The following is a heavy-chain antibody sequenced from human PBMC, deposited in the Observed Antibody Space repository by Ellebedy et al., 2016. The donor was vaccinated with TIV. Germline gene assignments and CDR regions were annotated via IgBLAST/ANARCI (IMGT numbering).Heavy chain of an antibody. D-gene: IGHD4-17*01. J-gene: IGHJ5*02. CDR3: ARRGSYGDYAVQINSWFDT. CDR2: IYQDGGVQ. V-gene: IGHV3-7*01. CDR1: GFSFRSYW. Sequence: GESLKISCAASGFSFRSYWMSWVRQAPGKGLEWVANIYQDGGVQYYVDSVKGRFTISRGNADNSLFLQMNRLRAEDTAVYFCARRGSYGDYAVQINSWFDTWGRGTLVAVSS.